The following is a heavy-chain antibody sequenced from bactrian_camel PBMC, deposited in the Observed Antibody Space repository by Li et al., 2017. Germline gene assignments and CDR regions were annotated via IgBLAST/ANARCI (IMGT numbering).Heavy chain of an antibody. D-gene: IGHD6*01. CDR3: AADQDPFGTVVLVGCPPYKY. CDR2: IYNGGVST. Sequence: HVQLVESGGGSVQAGGSLKLSCVITYDCCCVGWLRQYPGKDREGVAFIYNGGVSTYYDDSVKGRFTISQDNAKNTLYLQMNSLKPEDTAVYYCAADQDPFGTVVLVGCPPYKYRGQGTQVTVS. J-gene: IGHJ4*01. CDR1: TYDCCC. V-gene: IGHV3S1*01.